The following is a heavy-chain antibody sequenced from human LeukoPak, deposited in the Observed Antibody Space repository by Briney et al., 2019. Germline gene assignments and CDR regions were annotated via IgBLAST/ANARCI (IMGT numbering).Heavy chain of an antibody. Sequence: QPGGSLRLSCAASGFTFSSYAMSWVRQAPGKGLEWVSAISGSGGSTYYADSVKGRFTISRDNSKNTLYLQMNSLRAEDTAVYYCARSPRAVGDAFDIWGQGTMVTVSS. CDR1: GFTFSSYA. D-gene: IGHD2-2*01. CDR3: ARSPRAVGDAFDI. J-gene: IGHJ3*02. CDR2: ISGSGGST. V-gene: IGHV3-23*01.